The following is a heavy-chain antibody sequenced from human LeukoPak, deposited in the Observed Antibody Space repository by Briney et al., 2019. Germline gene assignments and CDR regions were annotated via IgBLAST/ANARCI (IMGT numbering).Heavy chain of an antibody. D-gene: IGHD1-26*01. CDR1: GYTFTGYY. Sequence: ASVKVSCKASGYTFTGYYMHWVRQAPGQGLEWMGWINPNSGDTNYAQKFQGRVTMTRDTSISTAYMELSRLRSDDTAVYYCARDFMVGATSAYYFDYWGQGTLVTVSS. CDR2: INPNSGDT. J-gene: IGHJ4*02. V-gene: IGHV1-2*02. CDR3: ARDFMVGATSAYYFDY.